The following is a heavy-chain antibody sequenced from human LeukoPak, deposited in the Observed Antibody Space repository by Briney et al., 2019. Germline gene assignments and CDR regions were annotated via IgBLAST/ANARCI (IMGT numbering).Heavy chain of an antibody. J-gene: IGHJ6*02. Sequence: SESLCLTCAVYGGSFSGYYWSWIRQPPGKGLEWIGEINYSGSTNYNPYLKSRVTISVYTSKNLFSLKLSSVTAADTAVYYWARDRVVYGGYGYYYYYYGMDVWGQGTTVTVSS. CDR2: INYSGST. V-gene: IGHV4-34*01. D-gene: IGHD5-12*01. CDR1: GGSFSGYY. CDR3: ARDRVVYGGYGYYYYYYGMDV.